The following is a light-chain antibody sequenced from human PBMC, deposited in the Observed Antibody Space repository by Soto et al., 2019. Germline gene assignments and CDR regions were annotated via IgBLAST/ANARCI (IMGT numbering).Light chain of an antibody. CDR1: QSIGLA. CDR3: QQRTDRPPCT. J-gene: IGKJ1*01. V-gene: IGKV3-11*01. CDR2: DAS. Sequence: EIVLTQSPATLSLSPGERATLSCRASQSIGLAIAWYQHKPGQAPRLLIFDASQRATGIPARFRGSGSGTDFTLSISSLEPEDFAVYYCQQRTDRPPCTFGQGTQVDIK.